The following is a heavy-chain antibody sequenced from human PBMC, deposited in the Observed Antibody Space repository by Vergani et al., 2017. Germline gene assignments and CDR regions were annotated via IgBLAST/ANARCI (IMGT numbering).Heavy chain of an antibody. J-gene: IGHJ6*02. D-gene: IGHD2-21*01. CDR3: TTDPRYCGDGSCYWLRDHHYYGMDV. CDR2: IKSTFDRGTT. CDR1: GFSFRNAW. Sequence: EVQLVESGGGIVKPGGSLRLPCVASGFSFRNAWMNWVRRTPGKGLEWVGRIKSTFDRGTTDYAAAVKGRFTMSRDDSKNTLFLQMNGLKTEDIGVYYCTTDPRYCGDGSCYWLRDHHYYGMDVWGQGTTVTVSS. V-gene: IGHV3-15*07.